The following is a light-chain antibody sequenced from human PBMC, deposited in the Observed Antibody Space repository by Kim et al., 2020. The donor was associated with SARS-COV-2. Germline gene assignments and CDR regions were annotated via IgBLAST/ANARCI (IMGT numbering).Light chain of an antibody. CDR3: QQYNTWLT. CDR2: GAS. CDR1: QTISTN. V-gene: IGKV3-15*01. Sequence: EIVMTQSPTTLSVSPGERATVSCRASQTISTNLAWYQQKPGQPPRLLIYGASTRATGIPARFSGSGSGTEFTLTISSLLSEDFAVYYCQQYNTWLTFGGGTKVDIK. J-gene: IGKJ4*01.